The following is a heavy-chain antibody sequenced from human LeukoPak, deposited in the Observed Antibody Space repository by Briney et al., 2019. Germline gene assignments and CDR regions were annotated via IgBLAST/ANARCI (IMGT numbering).Heavy chain of an antibody. Sequence: GGSLRLSCAASGFTFSDYYMSWIRQAPGKGLEWVSYISSSGSTIYCADSVKGRFTISRDNAKNSLYLQMNSLRAEDTAVYYCARDDTIFGVDPFDYWGQGALVTVSS. V-gene: IGHV3-11*04. J-gene: IGHJ4*02. CDR3: ARDDTIFGVDPFDY. CDR1: GFTFSDYY. D-gene: IGHD3-3*01. CDR2: ISSSGSTI.